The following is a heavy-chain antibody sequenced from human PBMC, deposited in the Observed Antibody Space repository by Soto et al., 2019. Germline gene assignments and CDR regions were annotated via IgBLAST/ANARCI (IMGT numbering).Heavy chain of an antibody. V-gene: IGHV3-23*01. CDR1: GFTFSSYA. J-gene: IGHJ6*02. CDR2: IGESGTPT. D-gene: IGHD2-2*01. Sequence: EVQLLESGGGLVQPGGSLRLSCAASGFTFSSYAMKWVRQAPGKGLEWVSLIGESGTPTYYADCVKGRFTISRDNSGNTLFLEMYSLRAEDTGVYYCARYIPGVRYYGMDVWGQGTTVTVSS. CDR3: ARYIPGVRYYGMDV.